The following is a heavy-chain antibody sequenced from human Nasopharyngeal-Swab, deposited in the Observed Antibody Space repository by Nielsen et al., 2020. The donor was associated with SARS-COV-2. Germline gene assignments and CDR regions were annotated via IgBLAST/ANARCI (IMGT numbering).Heavy chain of an antibody. Sequence: GGSLRLSCAASGFTLSSYSMNWVRQAPGKGLEWVSSISSSSSYIFYADSVKGRFTISRDNAKNSLYLQMNSLRAEDTAVYFCARDLPAGFHYMDVWGKGTTVTVSS. CDR2: ISSSSSYI. CDR1: GFTLSSYS. J-gene: IGHJ6*03. D-gene: IGHD2-2*01. V-gene: IGHV3-21*04. CDR3: ARDLPAGFHYMDV.